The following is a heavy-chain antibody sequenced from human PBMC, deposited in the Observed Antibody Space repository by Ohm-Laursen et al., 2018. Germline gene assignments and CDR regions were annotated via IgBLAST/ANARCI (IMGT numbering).Heavy chain of an antibody. CDR3: ARPPHIHSSGYYSVDY. CDR2: IYPGDSDT. Sequence: ESLKISCKGSGYSFTSYWIGWVRQMPGKGLEWMGTIYPGDSDTRYSPSFQGQVTISADKSISTAYLQWSNLKASDTAMYYCARPPHIHSSGYYSVDYWGQGTLVTVSS. J-gene: IGHJ4*02. V-gene: IGHV5-51*01. D-gene: IGHD3-22*01. CDR1: GYSFTSYW.